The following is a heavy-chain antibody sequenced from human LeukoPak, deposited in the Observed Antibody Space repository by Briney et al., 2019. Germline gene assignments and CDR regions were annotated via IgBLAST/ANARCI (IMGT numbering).Heavy chain of an antibody. J-gene: IGHJ4*02. CDR1: GFTFSNYW. V-gene: IGHV3-74*01. CDR3: AKSRSGSANWALQIFDN. CDR2: IRHDAGVT. D-gene: IGHD1-1*01. Sequence: PGGSLRLSCAASGFTFSNYWMHWVRQAPGKGLVWVSRIRHDAGVTTYADSVKGRFTISRDNAKNTLYLQMNSLRAEDTAVYFCAKSRSGSANWALQIFDNWGQGTLVTVSS.